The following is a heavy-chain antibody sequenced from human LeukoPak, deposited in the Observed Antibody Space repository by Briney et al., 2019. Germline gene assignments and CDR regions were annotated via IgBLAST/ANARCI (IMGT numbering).Heavy chain of an antibody. CDR1: GYTFTSYA. Sequence: ASVKVSCKASGYTFTSYAMHWVRRAPGQRLEWMGWINAGNGNTKYSQKFQGRVTITRDTSASTAYMELSSLRSEDTAVYYCARESSSWYPGWFDPWGQGTLVTVSS. V-gene: IGHV1-3*01. CDR3: ARESSSWYPGWFDP. CDR2: INAGNGNT. D-gene: IGHD6-13*01. J-gene: IGHJ5*02.